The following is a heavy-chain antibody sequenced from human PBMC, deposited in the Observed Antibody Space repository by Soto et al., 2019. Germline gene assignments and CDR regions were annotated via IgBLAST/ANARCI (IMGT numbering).Heavy chain of an antibody. CDR2: VYYSGST. Sequence: SETLSLTCTVSGGSISSGDYYWSWIRQPPGKGLEWIGYVYYSGSTYYNPSLKSRVTISVDTSKNQFSLKLSSVTEKETDVYNCAKCITALGPIDYWGQGTLVTVSS. V-gene: IGHV4-30-4*02. D-gene: IGHD6-6*01. J-gene: IGHJ4*02. CDR1: GGSISSGDYY. CDR3: AKCITALGPIDY.